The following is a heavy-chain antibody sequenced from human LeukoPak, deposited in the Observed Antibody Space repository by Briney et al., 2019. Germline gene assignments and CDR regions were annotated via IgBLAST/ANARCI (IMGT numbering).Heavy chain of an antibody. D-gene: IGHD3-10*01. CDR1: VGSTSSNY. CDR3: ARGSAGSGSYYLLDY. CDR2: MYFSGST. Sequence: PSETLSLTCTVSVGSTSSNYWSWIRQPPGKGLEWIGFMYFSGSTNYNPSLKSRVTISVDTSKNQFSLKLSSVTAADTAVYYCARGSAGSGSYYLLDYWGQGTLVTVSS. J-gene: IGHJ4*02. V-gene: IGHV4-59*01.